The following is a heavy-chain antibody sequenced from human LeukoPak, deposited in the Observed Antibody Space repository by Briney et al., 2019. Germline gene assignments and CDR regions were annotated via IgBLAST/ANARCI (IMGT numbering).Heavy chain of an antibody. D-gene: IGHD5-24*01. V-gene: IGHV3-66*02. J-gene: IGHJ4*02. Sequence: HAGGSLRLSCAASGFTVSGNYMSWVRQAPGKGLEWVSALYSGGTTYYTDSVKGRFTISGDNSKNTLYLQMNSLRTEDTAVYYCATQVDATTIFDHWVQGTLVTVSS. CDR2: LYSGGTT. CDR3: ATQVDATTIFDH. CDR1: GFTVSGNY.